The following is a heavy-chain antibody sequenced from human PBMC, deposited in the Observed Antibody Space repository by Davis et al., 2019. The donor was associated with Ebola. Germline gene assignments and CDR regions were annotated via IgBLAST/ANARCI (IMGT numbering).Heavy chain of an antibody. D-gene: IGHD3-3*01. Sequence: GESLKISCAASGFTFSSYWMHWVRQAPGKGLVWVSRINSDGSSTSYADSVKGRFTISRDNAKNTLYLQMNSLRAEDTAVYYCAKPSYDFWSGWLGMDVWGQGTTVTVSS. V-gene: IGHV3-74*01. CDR3: AKPSYDFWSGWLGMDV. CDR2: INSDGSST. J-gene: IGHJ6*02. CDR1: GFTFSSYW.